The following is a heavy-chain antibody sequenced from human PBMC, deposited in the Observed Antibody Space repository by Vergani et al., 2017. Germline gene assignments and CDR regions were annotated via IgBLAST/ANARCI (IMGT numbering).Heavy chain of an antibody. CDR1: GGTFSSYA. CDR3: TKGSVYYHDSAGHNYDPYTGFDL. Sequence: QVQLVQSGAEVKKPGSSVKVSCKASGGTFSSYAISWVRQAPGQGLEWMGGIIPIFGTTNYAQKFQGRVTITADESTRTAYMELSSLRSEDTAVYFCTKGSVYYHDSAGHNYDPYTGFDLWGQGTLVTVSS. J-gene: IGHJ3*01. V-gene: IGHV1-69*01. D-gene: IGHD3-22*01. CDR2: IIPIFGTT.